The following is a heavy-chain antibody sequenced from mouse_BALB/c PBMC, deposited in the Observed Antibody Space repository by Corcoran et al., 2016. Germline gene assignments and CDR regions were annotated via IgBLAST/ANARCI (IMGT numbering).Heavy chain of an antibody. J-gene: IGHJ4*01. CDR1: GYSFTGYT. Sequence: EVQLQQSGPELVKPGASMKISCKASGYSFTGYTMNWVKQSHGKNLEWSGLINPYNGGTSYNQKFKVKATLTADKSSSTAYMELLSLTSEDSAVYYCAVGLDYWGQGTSVTVSS. V-gene: IGHV1-18*01. CDR3: AVGLDY. CDR2: INPYNGGT. D-gene: IGHD3-3*01.